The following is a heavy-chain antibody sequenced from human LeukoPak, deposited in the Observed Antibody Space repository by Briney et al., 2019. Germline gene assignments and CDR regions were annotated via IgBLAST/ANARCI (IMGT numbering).Heavy chain of an antibody. D-gene: IGHD1-7*01. CDR2: IYYSGST. CDR3: ARQGSQLPDY. CDR1: GGSISSSSYY. V-gene: IGHV4-39*01. J-gene: IGHJ4*02. Sequence: SETLSLTCTVSGGSISSSSYYWGWIRQPPGKGLEWIGSIYYSGSTYYNPSLKSRVTISVDTSKNQFSLKLSSVTAADTAVYYCARQGSQLPDYWGQGTLVTVSS.